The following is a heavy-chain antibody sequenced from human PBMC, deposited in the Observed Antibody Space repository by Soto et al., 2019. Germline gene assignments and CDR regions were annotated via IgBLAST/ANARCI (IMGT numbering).Heavy chain of an antibody. CDR3: ARTESGYSYGFADV. CDR1: GYSFTNYW. J-gene: IGHJ6*02. D-gene: IGHD5-18*01. Sequence: GESLKISCKGSGYSFTNYWIGWVRQKPGKGLEWMGTIFPGESDTRYSPSFQGQVTISADKSISTAYLQWSSLKASDTAMYYCARTESGYSYGFADVWGQGTTVTVSS. V-gene: IGHV5-51*01. CDR2: IFPGESDT.